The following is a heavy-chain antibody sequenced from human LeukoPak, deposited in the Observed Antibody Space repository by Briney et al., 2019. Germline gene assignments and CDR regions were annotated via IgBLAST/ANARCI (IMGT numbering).Heavy chain of an antibody. V-gene: IGHV3-23*01. CDR2: ISGSGGST. J-gene: IGHJ4*02. CDR3: AKEREYSSGWSPRTFDY. D-gene: IGHD6-19*01. Sequence: PGGSLRLSCAASGFTFSSYAMSWVRQAPGKGLEWDSAISGSGGSTYYADSVKGRFTISRDNSKNTLYLQMNSLRAEDTAVYYCAKEREYSSGWSPRTFDYWGQGTLVTVSS. CDR1: GFTFSSYA.